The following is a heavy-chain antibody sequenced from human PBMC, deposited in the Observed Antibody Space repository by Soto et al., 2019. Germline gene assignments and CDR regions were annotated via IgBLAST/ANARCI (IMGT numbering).Heavy chain of an antibody. CDR3: ARLVTAAANDY. CDR2: IKQDGTEK. V-gene: IGHV3-7*04. Sequence: EVQLVESGGGLVQPGGSLRLSCAASGFTFSSYWMSWVRQAPGKGLEWVANIKQDGTEKYYVDSVKGRFTISRDNAKNSLYQQMNSLRAEDTAVYYCARLVTAAANDYWGQGTLVTVSS. J-gene: IGHJ4*02. D-gene: IGHD2-21*02. CDR1: GFTFSSYW.